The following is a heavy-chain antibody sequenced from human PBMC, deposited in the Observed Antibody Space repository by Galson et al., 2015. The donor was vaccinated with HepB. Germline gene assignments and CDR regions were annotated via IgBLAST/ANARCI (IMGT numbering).Heavy chain of an antibody. Sequence: ETLSLTCAVSGYSIISGYYWGWIRQPPGKGLEWIGSIYRSGSTYCNPSLKSRVTISVDTSKNQFSLKLSSVTAADTAVYYCARLYSTYASAYWGQGTLVTVSS. CDR3: ARLYSTYASAY. CDR1: GYSIISGYY. V-gene: IGHV4-38-2*01. D-gene: IGHD4-11*01. CDR2: IYRSGST. J-gene: IGHJ4*02.